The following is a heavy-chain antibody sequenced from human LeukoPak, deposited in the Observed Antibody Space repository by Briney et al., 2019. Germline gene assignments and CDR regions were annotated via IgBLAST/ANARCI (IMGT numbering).Heavy chain of an antibody. D-gene: IGHD5-24*01. J-gene: IGHJ4*02. V-gene: IGHV4-34*01. CDR1: GGSFSGYY. CDR3: ARGVVGYNI. CDR2: INHSGST. Sequence: SETLSLTCTVPGGSFSGYYWSWIRQPPGKGLEWIGEINHSGSTNYNPSLKSRVTISVDTSKNQFSLKLSSVTAADTAVYYCARGVVGYNIWGQGTLVTVSS.